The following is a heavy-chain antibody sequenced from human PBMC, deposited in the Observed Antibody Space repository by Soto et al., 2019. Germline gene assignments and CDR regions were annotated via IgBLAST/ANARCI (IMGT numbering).Heavy chain of an antibody. CDR2: IIPVLGTP. CDR3: ASSAGLDHLLNYYGLNV. D-gene: IGHD6-13*01. Sequence: QVLLVQSSAEVKKPGSSVKVSRKASGGTFTSTAFSWVRQAPGQGLEWMGGIIPVLGTPTYAQKFQARLTVTADASTTTVHMELSSLRSDDTAVYYCASSAGLDHLLNYYGLNVWGQGTTVTVSS. J-gene: IGHJ6*02. CDR1: GGTFTSTA. V-gene: IGHV1-69*01.